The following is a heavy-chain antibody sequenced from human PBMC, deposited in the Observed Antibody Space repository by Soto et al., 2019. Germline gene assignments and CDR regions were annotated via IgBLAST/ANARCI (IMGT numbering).Heavy chain of an antibody. J-gene: IGHJ4*01. V-gene: IGHV6-1*01. CDR3: ARGEQYSGRIFDY. Sequence: SQTLSLTCAITGDSVSSNSAGWSWVRQSPSRGLEWLGRTYYRSKWYYEYAVSVRGRITINPDTSKNQYSLQLNSVTPEDTAVYFCARGEQYSGRIFDYWGQGTLVTV. D-gene: IGHD1-26*01. CDR2: TYYRSKWYY. CDR1: GDSVSSNSAG.